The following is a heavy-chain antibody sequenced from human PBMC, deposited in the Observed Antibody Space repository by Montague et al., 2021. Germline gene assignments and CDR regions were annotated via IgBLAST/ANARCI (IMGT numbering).Heavy chain of an antibody. CDR3: ARYTYYYCDY. D-gene: IGHD1-26*01. J-gene: IGHJ4*02. Sequence: SLRLSCAASGFTFSTSWMSWVRQAPGKGLEWVAHIRDDGGATYHVDSVKGRFTISRDNAKNSLHLQMSSLRAEDTAVYYCARYTYYYCDYWGQGTLVTVSS. CDR2: IRDDGGAT. CDR1: GFTFSTSW. V-gene: IGHV3-7*05.